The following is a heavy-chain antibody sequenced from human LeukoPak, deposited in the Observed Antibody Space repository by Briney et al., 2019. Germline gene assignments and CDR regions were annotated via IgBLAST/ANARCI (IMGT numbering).Heavy chain of an antibody. CDR1: GGSFSGYY. D-gene: IGHD6-19*01. CDR3: ARGSPRYSSGWYNYFDY. V-gene: IGHV4-34*01. J-gene: IGHJ4*02. CDR2: INHSGST. Sequence: SETLSLTCAVYGGSFSGYYWSWIRQPPGKGLEWIGEINHSGSTNYNPSLKGRVTIPVDTSKNQFSLKLSSVTAADTAVYYCARGSPRYSSGWYNYFDYWGQGTLVTVSS.